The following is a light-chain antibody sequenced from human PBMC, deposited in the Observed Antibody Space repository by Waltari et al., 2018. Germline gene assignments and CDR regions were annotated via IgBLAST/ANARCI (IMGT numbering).Light chain of an antibody. V-gene: IGLV2-11*01. CDR3: CSYAGSNVL. Sequence: QSALTQPRSVSGSPGQSVTISCTGTSSDVGGYDSVSWYQQHPGKAPKLMIYDVTTRPSGVPDRFSGSKSGNTASLTISGLQVEDEADYYCCSYAGSNVLFGGGTKLTVL. CDR1: SSDVGGYDS. J-gene: IGLJ2*01. CDR2: DVT.